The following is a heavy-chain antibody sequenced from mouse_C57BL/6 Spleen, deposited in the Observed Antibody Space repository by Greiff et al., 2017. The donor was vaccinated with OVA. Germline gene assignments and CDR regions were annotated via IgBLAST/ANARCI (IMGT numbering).Heavy chain of an antibody. D-gene: IGHD4-1*01. Sequence: VQRVESGPELVKPGASVKISCKASGYAFSSSWMNWVKQRPGKGLEWIGRIYPGDGDTNYNGKFKGKATLTADKSSSTAYMQLSSLTSEDSAVYFCARMELTGTLDYWGQGTTLTVSS. CDR3: ARMELTGTLDY. V-gene: IGHV1-82*01. J-gene: IGHJ2*01. CDR1: GYAFSSSW. CDR2: IYPGDGDT.